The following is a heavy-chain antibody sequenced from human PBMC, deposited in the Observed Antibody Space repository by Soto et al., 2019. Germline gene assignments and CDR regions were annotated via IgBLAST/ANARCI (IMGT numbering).Heavy chain of an antibody. V-gene: IGHV1-69*13. CDR2: IIPIFGTA. J-gene: IGHJ6*02. CDR3: ARSRGWRNYYYYYGMDV. Sequence: GASVKVSCKASGGTFSSYAISWVRQAPGQGLEWMGGIIPIFGTANYAQKLQGRVTITADESTSTAYMELSSLRSEDTAVYYCARSRGWRNYYYYYGMDVWGQGTTVTVSS. D-gene: IGHD6-19*01. CDR1: GGTFSSYA.